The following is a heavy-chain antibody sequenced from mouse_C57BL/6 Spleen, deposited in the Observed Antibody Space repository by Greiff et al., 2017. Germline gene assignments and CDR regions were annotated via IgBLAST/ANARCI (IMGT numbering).Heavy chain of an antibody. CDR1: GYAFSSSW. J-gene: IGHJ2*01. Sequence: QVQLQQSGPELVKPGASVKISCKASGYAFSSSWMNWVKQRPGKGLEWIGRIYPGDGDTNYNGKFKGKATLTADKSSSTAYMQLSSLTSADSAVXFCAGHYYGSSYVDYWGQGTTLTVSS. V-gene: IGHV1-82*01. CDR2: IYPGDGDT. D-gene: IGHD1-1*01. CDR3: AGHYYGSSYVDY.